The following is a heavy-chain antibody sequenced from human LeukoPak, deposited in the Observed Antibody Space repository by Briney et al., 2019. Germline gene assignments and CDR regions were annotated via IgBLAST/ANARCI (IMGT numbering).Heavy chain of an antibody. J-gene: IGHJ4*02. D-gene: IGHD6-13*01. V-gene: IGHV4-61*05. CDR1: GGSISTSNYY. Sequence: PSETLSLTCTVSGGSISTSNYYWGWIRQPPGKGLEWIGYMYYRGNTNYNPSLKSRVTISVDTSKNQFSLKLSSVTAADTAVYYCATGVHGIAAAGDYYFDYWGQGTLVTVSS. CDR3: ATGVHGIAAAGDYYFDY. CDR2: MYYRGNT.